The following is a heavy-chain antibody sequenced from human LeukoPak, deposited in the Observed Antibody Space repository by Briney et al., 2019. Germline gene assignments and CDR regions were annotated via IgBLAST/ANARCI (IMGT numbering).Heavy chain of an antibody. CDR1: GGSISSYY. J-gene: IGHJ6*03. CDR2: IYYSGST. V-gene: IGHV4-59*01. Sequence: PSETLSLTCTVSGGSISSYYRSWIRQPPGKGLEWIGYIYYSGSTNYNPSLKSRVTISVDTSNNQFSLKLSSVTAADTAVYYCARVVSSSWYGYYYYYMDVWGKGTTVTVSS. D-gene: IGHD6-13*01. CDR3: ARVVSSSWYGYYYYYMDV.